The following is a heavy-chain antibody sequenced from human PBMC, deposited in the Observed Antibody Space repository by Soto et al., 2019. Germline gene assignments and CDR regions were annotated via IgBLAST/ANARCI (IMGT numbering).Heavy chain of an antibody. CDR2: INKDGSNK. V-gene: IGHV3-7*01. J-gene: IGHJ4*02. CDR3: ARDYRAD. CDR1: GFTFSRFW. Sequence: GGSLRLSCAASGFTFSRFWMSWVRQAPGKGLEWVASINKDGSNKQYVDSVKGRFTMSRDNAESSLYLQMNSLRAEDTGVYYCARDYRADWGPGTLVTVSS. D-gene: IGHD4-4*01.